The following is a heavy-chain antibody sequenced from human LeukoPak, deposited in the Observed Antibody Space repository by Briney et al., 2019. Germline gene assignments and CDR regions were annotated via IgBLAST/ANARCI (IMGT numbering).Heavy chain of an antibody. J-gene: IGHJ4*02. CDR3: AKGDPHDYGDYGIFDY. CDR2: ISGSGGST. D-gene: IGHD4-17*01. Sequence: GGSLRLSCAASGFTFSSYAMSWVRQAPGKGLEWVSAISGSGGSTYYADSVKGRFTISRDNPKNTLYLQMNSLRAEDTAVYYCAKGDPHDYGDYGIFDYWGQGTLVTVSS. CDR1: GFTFSSYA. V-gene: IGHV3-23*01.